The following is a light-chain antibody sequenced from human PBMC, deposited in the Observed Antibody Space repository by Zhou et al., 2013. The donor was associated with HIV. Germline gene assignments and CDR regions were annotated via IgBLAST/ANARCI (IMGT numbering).Light chain of an antibody. CDR1: QSLLHSNGYNY. Sequence: DIVMTQSPLSLSVSLGQSASFSCRSSQSLLHSNGYNYLDWYLQKPGQSPQLLIYLGSNRASGVPDRFSGSGSGTDFTLKISRVEAEDVGVYYCMQALQTPLTFGGGTKVEIK. CDR2: LGS. V-gene: IGKV2-28*01. CDR3: MQALQTPLT. J-gene: IGKJ4*01.